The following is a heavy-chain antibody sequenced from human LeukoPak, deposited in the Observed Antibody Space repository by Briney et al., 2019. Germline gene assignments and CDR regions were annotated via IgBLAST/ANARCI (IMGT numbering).Heavy chain of an antibody. J-gene: IGHJ3*02. CDR1: GGSISSGGYS. Sequence: SETLSLTCAVSGGSISSGGYSWSWIRQPPGKGLEWIGYIYHSGSTYYNPSLKSRVTISVDRSKNQFSLKLSSVTAADTAVYYCARARILVLAFDIWGQGTMVTVSS. CDR3: ARARILVLAFDI. V-gene: IGHV4-30-2*01. CDR2: IYHSGST. D-gene: IGHD3-10*01.